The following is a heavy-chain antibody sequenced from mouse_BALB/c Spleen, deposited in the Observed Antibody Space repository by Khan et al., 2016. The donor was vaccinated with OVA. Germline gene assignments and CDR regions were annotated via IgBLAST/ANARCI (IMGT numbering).Heavy chain of an antibody. Sequence: VQGVESGAELARPGASVKMSCKASGYTFTTYTIHWVKQRPGQGLEWIGYIIPSNDYTNYNQKFKDRATLTADKSSSPAYMQLSSLTSTDSAVYDCVREGAYYRSDGWFAYWGQGTLVTVSA. CDR1: GYTFTTYT. CDR2: IIPSNDYT. CDR3: VREGAYYRSDGWFAY. V-gene: IGHV1-4*01. D-gene: IGHD2-14*01. J-gene: IGHJ3*01.